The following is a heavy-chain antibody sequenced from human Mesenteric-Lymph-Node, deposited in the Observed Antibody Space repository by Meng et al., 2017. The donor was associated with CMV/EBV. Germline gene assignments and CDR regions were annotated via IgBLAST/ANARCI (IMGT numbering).Heavy chain of an antibody. J-gene: IGHJ3*01. V-gene: IGHV3-48*03. CDR3: ARGGYCTSSICYLLNAFDV. D-gene: IGHD2-2*01. CDR2: ISSDGSNT. CDR1: GFTLRNYE. Sequence: LSLTCAAPGFTLRNYEVNWVRLAPGKGLEWISYISSDGSNTYYADSVKGRFTISRDDAKNSVYLHMDTLRAEDTAVYYCARGGYCTSSICYLLNAFDVWGQGTMVTVSS.